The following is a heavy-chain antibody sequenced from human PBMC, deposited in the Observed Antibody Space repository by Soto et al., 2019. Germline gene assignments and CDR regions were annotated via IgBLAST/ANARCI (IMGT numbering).Heavy chain of an antibody. J-gene: IGHJ6*02. CDR3: ARGPAVTLITMVRGVINYGMDV. Sequence: SETLSLTCTVSGRSLSSGGYYWSWIRQHPGKGLEWVGYIYFAGSTLYNPSLKSRLAMSLDTSKNQFSLRLTSVTAADTAVYYCARGPAVTLITMVRGVINYGMDVWGQGTTVTVSS. CDR1: GRSLSSGGYY. V-gene: IGHV4-31*03. CDR2: IYFAGST. D-gene: IGHD3-10*01.